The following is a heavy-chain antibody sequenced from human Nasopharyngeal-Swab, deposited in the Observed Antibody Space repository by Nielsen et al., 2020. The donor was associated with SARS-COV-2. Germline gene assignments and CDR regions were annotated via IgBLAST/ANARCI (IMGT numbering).Heavy chain of an antibody. J-gene: IGHJ4*02. CDR1: GFTLSSFW. V-gene: IGHV3-21*01. Sequence: GESLKISCAASGFTLSSFWMTWVRQAPGKGLEWVSSISSSSSYIYYADSVKGRFTISRDNAKNSLYLQMNSLRAEDTAVYYCARVAYGDLFDYWGQGTLVTVSS. D-gene: IGHD4-17*01. CDR3: ARVAYGDLFDY. CDR2: ISSSSSYI.